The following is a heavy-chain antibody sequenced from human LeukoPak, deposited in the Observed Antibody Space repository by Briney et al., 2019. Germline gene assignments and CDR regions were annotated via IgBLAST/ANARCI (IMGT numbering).Heavy chain of an antibody. CDR1: GVSISSDY. Sequence: SETLSLTCTVSGVSISSDYWSWIRQPAGKGLEWIGRIYTSGSTNYNPSLQSRFTMSVDTSKNQSSLTLSSVTAADTPVYYCASARTTAFMDVWGKGTTVTVRS. J-gene: IGHJ6*04. CDR2: IYTSGST. V-gene: IGHV4-4*07. CDR3: ASARTTAFMDV. D-gene: IGHD2-2*01.